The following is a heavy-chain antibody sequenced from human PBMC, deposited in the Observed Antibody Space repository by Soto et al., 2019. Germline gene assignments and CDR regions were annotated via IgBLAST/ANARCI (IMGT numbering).Heavy chain of an antibody. J-gene: IGHJ3*01. CDR1: GFTFDDYG. CDR3: ARGSTIVGATDDAFDL. CDR2: INWNGGST. Sequence: EVQLVESGGGVVRPGGSLTLSCAASGFTFDDYGMSWGRQGPGKGLEWVSGINWNGGSTGYADSVKGRFTISRDNAKNSLYLQMNSLRAEDTALYYCARGSTIVGATDDAFDLWGQGTMVTLSS. V-gene: IGHV3-20*04. D-gene: IGHD1-26*01.